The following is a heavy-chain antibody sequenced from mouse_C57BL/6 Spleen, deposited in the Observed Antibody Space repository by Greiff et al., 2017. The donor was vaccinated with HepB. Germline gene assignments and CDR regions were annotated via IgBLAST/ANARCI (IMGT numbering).Heavy chain of an antibody. V-gene: IGHV1-55*01. J-gene: IGHJ4*01. CDR1: GYTFTSYW. Sequence: QVQLQQPGAELVKPGASVKMSCKASGYTFTSYWITWVKQRPGQGLEWIGDIYPGSGSTNYNEKFKSKATLTVDTSSSTAYMQLSSLTSEDYAVYYCAICYYGNLDYAMDYWGQGTSVTVSS. D-gene: IGHD2-1*01. CDR2: IYPGSGST. CDR3: AICYYGNLDYAMDY.